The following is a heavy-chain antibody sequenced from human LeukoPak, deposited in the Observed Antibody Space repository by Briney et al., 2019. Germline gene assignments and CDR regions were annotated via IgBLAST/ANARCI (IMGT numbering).Heavy chain of an antibody. D-gene: IGHD6-19*01. CDR3: ARTKGPVQWIGENAFDI. Sequence: GGSLRLSCAASGFTFSSYEMNWVRQAPGKGLELVSYISSSGSTIYYADSVKGRFTISRDNAKNTLYLQMNSLRAEDTAVYYCARTKGPVQWIGENAFDIWGEGTMVTVSS. V-gene: IGHV3-48*03. CDR1: GFTFSSYE. J-gene: IGHJ3*02. CDR2: ISSSGSTI.